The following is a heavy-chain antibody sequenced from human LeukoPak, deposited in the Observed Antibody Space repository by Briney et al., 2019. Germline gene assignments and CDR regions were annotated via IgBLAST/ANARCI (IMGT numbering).Heavy chain of an antibody. CDR3: ARDDLSGSHHMDV. J-gene: IGHJ6*02. D-gene: IGHD1-26*01. CDR1: GGSISSSSYY. Sequence: SETLSLTCTVSGGSISSSSYYWGWIRQPPGKGLEWIGSIYYSGSTNYNPSLKSRVTISVDTSKNQFSLKLSSVTAADTAVYYCARDDLSGSHHMDVWGQGTTVTVSS. V-gene: IGHV4-39*07. CDR2: IYYSGST.